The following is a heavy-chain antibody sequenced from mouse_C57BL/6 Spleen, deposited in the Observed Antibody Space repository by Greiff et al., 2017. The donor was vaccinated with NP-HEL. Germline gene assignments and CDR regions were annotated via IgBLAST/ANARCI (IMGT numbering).Heavy chain of an antibody. V-gene: IGHV2-6-1*01. J-gene: IGHJ3*01. CDR2: IWSDFRP. CDR3: ARQNGYYSLAD. CDR1: FFSFPSSG. Sequence: VQLQESGPGLVAPSPLLYLPFTFSFFSFPSSGVPWFLPPPGTGLEWLVVIWSDFRPTYNSALKSRLSISKDNSKSQVFLKMNSLQTDDTAMYYCARQNGYYSLADWGQGTLVTVAA. D-gene: IGHD2-3*01.